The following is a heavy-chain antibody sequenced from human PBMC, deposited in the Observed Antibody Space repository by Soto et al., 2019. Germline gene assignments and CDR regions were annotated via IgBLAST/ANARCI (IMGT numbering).Heavy chain of an antibody. Sequence: QVQLQESGPGLVKPSETLSLTCAVSGDSISSYYCMWIRQPPGKGLESIGYLYYGRSANYNPSLTTGVTLSVDTSTNQSPLPPTSMCAAAPTVYYCALRSMVVVPEYWGQGTLLTVSS. J-gene: IGHJ4*02. CDR2: LYYGRSA. CDR3: ALRSMVVVPEY. CDR1: GDSISSYY. D-gene: IGHD3-22*01. V-gene: IGHV4-59*01.